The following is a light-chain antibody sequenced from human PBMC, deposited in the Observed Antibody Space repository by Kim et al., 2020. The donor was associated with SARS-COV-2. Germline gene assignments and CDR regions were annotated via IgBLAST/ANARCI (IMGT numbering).Light chain of an antibody. CDR3: QQRGNWPPALT. J-gene: IGKJ4*02. CDR1: QSMDID. Sequence: PGESATLDCRARQSMDIDLAWYQQTPGKPPRLLIYDAAIRAAGIPDRFSGSGSGTDFTLSSGRLAPEEFAVYYCQQRGNWPPALTFGGGTKVDIK. V-gene: IGKV3-11*01. CDR2: DAA.